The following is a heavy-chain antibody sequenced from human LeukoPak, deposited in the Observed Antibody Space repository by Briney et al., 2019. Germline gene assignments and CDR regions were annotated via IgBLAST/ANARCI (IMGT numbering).Heavy chain of an antibody. V-gene: IGHV3-23*01. CDR3: AKDTYDFWSGYSTHFDY. CDR2: IRGSGGST. CDR1: GFSFRDYA. Sequence: GSLRLSCTTSGFSFRDYALTWVRQAPGKGLEWVSSIRGSGGSTYYADSVKGRFTISRDNSKNTLYLQMNSLRAEDTAVYYCAKDTYDFWSGYSTHFDYWGQGTLVTVSS. D-gene: IGHD3-3*01. J-gene: IGHJ4*02.